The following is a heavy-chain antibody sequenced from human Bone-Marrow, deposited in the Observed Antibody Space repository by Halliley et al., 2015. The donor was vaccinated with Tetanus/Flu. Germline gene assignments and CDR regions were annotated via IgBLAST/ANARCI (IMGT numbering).Heavy chain of an antibody. CDR2: LYSGGTT. Sequence: KGLQWGSLLYSGGTTQAAAFVGGRFTISRDNSKNTLYLQMNSLRAEDTAVYYCAARGGFTALLYWGQGTLVTVSS. J-gene: IGHJ4*02. V-gene: IGHV3-66*01. CDR3: AARGGFTALLY. D-gene: IGHD3-16*01.